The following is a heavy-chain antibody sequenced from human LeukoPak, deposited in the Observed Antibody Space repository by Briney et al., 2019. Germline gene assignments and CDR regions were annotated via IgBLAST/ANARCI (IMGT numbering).Heavy chain of an antibody. CDR2: IIPIFGTA. D-gene: IGHD4-17*01. J-gene: IGHJ3*02. V-gene: IGHV1-69*05. CDR1: GGTFSSYA. Sequence: AASVRLSCKASGGTFSSYAISWVRQAPGQGLEWMGGIIPIFGTANYAQKFQGRVTITTDESTSTAYMELSSLRSEDTAVYYCAMGLTTVTIVGAFDIWGQGTMVTVSS. CDR3: AMGLTTVTIVGAFDI.